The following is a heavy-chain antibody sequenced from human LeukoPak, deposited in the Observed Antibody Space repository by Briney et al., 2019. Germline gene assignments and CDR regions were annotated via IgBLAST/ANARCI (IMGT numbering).Heavy chain of an antibody. V-gene: IGHV3-64*01. D-gene: IGHD5-18*01. Sequence: GGSLRLSCAASGFTFSSYWMSWVRQAPGKGLEYVSAISSNGGSTYYANSVKGRFTISRDNSKNTLYLQMGSLRAEDMAVYYCARGRGYSYGCFDYWGQGTLVTVSS. CDR3: ARGRGYSYGCFDY. J-gene: IGHJ4*02. CDR2: ISSNGGST. CDR1: GFTFSSYW.